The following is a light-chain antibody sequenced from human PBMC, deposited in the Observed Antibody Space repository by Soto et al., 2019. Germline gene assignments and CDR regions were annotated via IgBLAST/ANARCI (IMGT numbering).Light chain of an antibody. Sequence: DLQMTQSPSSLSASVGDRVTITCQATQDIRNYLNWYQQKPGKAPKLLIYAASNLETGVPSRFSGSGSGTDFTFTISSLQPEDIATYYCQQYDNLPLFTFGPGTKVDIK. J-gene: IGKJ3*01. V-gene: IGKV1-33*01. CDR2: AAS. CDR1: QDIRNY. CDR3: QQYDNLPLFT.